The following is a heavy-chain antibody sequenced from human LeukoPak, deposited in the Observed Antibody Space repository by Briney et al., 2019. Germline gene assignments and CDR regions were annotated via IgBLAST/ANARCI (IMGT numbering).Heavy chain of an antibody. V-gene: IGHV1-46*01. CDR3: ARGRHYCESSDYYYEGDAFDV. J-gene: IGHJ3*01. CDR1: GDTFSSYY. CDR2: INPSGGSI. Sequence: EASVKVSCKASGDTFSSYYMHWVRQAPGQGLEWMGIINPSGGSITYAQMFQGRVTMTGDMSTSTVYMELSSLRSEDTSVYYCARGRHYCESSDYYYEGDAFDVWGQGTMVTVSS. D-gene: IGHD3-22*01.